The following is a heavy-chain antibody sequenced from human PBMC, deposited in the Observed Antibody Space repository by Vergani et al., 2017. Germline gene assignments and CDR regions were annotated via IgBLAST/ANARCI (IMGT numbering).Heavy chain of an antibody. CDR1: GYTFTSYD. CDR3: AREGYYDILTGYEYYYYYYGMDV. V-gene: IGHV1-8*01. D-gene: IGHD3-9*01. CDR2: MNPNSGNT. J-gene: IGHJ6*02. Sequence: QVQLVQSGAEVKKPGASVKVSCKASGYTFTSYDINWVRQATGQGLEWMGWMNPNSGNTGYAQKFQGRVTMTRNTSISTAYMELSSLRSEDTAVYYCAREGYYDILTGYEYYYYYYGMDVWGQGTTVTVSS.